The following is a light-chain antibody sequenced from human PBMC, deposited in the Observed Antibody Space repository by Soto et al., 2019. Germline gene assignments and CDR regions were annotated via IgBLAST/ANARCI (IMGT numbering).Light chain of an antibody. Sequence: DIQMTQSPSTLSASVGDRVTITCRASQSMNDWLAWYQQKPGKAPKVLIYDASSLQSGVPSRFSGSGSGTEFTLTFDSLQPDDVATYYCLRYNAFSQTFGQGTKVEL. CDR1: QSMNDW. V-gene: IGKV1-5*01. CDR2: DAS. J-gene: IGKJ1*01. CDR3: LRYNAFSQT.